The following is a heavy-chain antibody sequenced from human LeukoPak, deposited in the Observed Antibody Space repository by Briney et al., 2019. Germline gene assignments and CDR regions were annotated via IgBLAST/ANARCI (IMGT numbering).Heavy chain of an antibody. D-gene: IGHD6-13*01. CDR3: LVSNY. CDR1: GFTFSSYA. J-gene: IGHJ4*02. V-gene: IGHV3-30*04. CDR2: ISYDGSNK. Sequence: GGSLRLSCAASGFTFSSYAMHWVRQAPGKGLEWVAVISYDGSNKYYADSVKGRFTISRDNSKSTLYLQMNSLRAEDTAVYPQLVSNYWGQGTLVTVSS.